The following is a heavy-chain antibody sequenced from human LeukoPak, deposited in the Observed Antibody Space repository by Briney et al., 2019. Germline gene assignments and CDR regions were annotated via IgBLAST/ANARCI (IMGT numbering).Heavy chain of an antibody. J-gene: IGHJ4*02. CDR3: ARPTAYYDIFNY. D-gene: IGHD3-9*01. CDR1: GGSFSGYY. V-gene: IGHV4-34*01. CDR2: INHSGST. Sequence: SETLSLTCAVYGGSFSGYYWSWIRQPPGKGLEWIGEINHSGSTNYNPSLKSRVTISVDTSKNQFSLELSSVTAADTAVYYCARPTAYYDIFNYWGQGTLVTVSS.